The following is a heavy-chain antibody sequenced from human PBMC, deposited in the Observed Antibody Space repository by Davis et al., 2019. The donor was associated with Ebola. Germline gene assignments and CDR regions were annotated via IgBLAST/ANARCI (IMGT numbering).Heavy chain of an antibody. Sequence: ASVKVSCKASGYTFNRFGISWVRQAPGQGLEWMGWISAYNGNANYAQSFQGRVTMTTDTSTSTAYLNLGNLRSGDTAVYYCARIWLTTGYVDYFDHWGQGTLVIVSS. D-gene: IGHD4-17*01. CDR1: GYTFNRFG. J-gene: IGHJ4*02. CDR3: ARIWLTTGYVDYFDH. V-gene: IGHV1-18*01. CDR2: ISAYNGNA.